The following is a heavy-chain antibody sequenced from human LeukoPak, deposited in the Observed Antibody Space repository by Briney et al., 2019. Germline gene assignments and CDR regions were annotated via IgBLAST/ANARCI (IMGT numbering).Heavy chain of an antibody. CDR3: ARDGQRITMVRGVIIYYYGMDV. CDR2: INPSGGST. J-gene: IGHJ6*02. D-gene: IGHD3-10*01. CDR1: GYTFTSYY. V-gene: IGHV1-46*01. Sequence: ASVTVSCMASGYTFTSYYMHWVRQAPGQGLEWMGIINPSGGSTSYAQKFQGRVTMTRDTSTSTVYMELSSLRSEDTAVYYCARDGQRITMVRGVIIYYYGMDVWGQGTTVTVSS.